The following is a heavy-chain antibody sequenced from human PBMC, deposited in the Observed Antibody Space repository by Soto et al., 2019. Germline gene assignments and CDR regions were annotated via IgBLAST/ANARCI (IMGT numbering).Heavy chain of an antibody. CDR2: ISSNGGSI. D-gene: IGHD3-22*01. Sequence: PGGSLRLSCAASGFTFSSYAMHWVRQAPGKGLEYVSAISSNGGSIYYGNSVKGRFTISRDNSKNTLYLQMNSLRAEDTAVYYCAKSPGMYYYDSSGYYHYDYWGQGTLVTVSS. CDR3: AKSPGMYYYDSSGYYHYDY. V-gene: IGHV3-64*01. CDR1: GFTFSSYA. J-gene: IGHJ4*02.